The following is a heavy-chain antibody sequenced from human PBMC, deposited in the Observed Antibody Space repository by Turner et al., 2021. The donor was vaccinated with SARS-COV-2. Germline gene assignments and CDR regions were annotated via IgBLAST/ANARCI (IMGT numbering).Heavy chain of an antibody. V-gene: IGHV3-21*01. J-gene: IGHJ4*02. D-gene: IGHD3-22*01. CDR3: ARDSFGYYDSSGYYLGGFDY. CDR2: ISSSSRYI. CDR1: GFTFSSYS. Sequence: EVQLVESGGGLVKPGGSLRLTCAATGFTFSSYSMNWVRQAPGKGLACVSSISSSSRYIYYADSVKCRFTISRDNAKNSLYLQMNSLRAEDTAVYYCARDSFGYYDSSGYYLGGFDYWGQGTLVTVSS.